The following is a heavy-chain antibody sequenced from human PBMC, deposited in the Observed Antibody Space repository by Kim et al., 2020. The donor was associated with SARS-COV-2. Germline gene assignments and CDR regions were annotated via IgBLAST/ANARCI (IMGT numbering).Heavy chain of an antibody. CDR3: TRGPQGSGFDY. Sequence: GGSLRLSCAAPGFTFSSYAVHWVRQAPGKGLEWVAVISKDGSNKYYADSVKGRFSLSRDNSKNTLYVQMSSLRAEDTAVYYCTRGPQGSGFDYWGQGTLVTVSS. D-gene: IGHD1-26*01. J-gene: IGHJ4*02. V-gene: IGHV3-30*04. CDR1: GFTFSSYA. CDR2: ISKDGSNK.